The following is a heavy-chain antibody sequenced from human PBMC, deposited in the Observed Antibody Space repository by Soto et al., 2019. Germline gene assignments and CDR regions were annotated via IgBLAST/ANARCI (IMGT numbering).Heavy chain of an antibody. D-gene: IGHD1-20*01. CDR2: INAKSGGT. CDR1: GYTITAHL. CDR3: ARDPVIETITDWYFNF. J-gene: IGHJ2*01. Sequence: ASVKVSCKASGYTITAHLLHWVRQAPGQGLEWMGWINAKSGGTDYAQKFQDRVTMSRDTSINTAYMQLSRLTSYDTAVYYFARDPVIETITDWYFNFWGRGTLVTVSS. V-gene: IGHV1-2*02.